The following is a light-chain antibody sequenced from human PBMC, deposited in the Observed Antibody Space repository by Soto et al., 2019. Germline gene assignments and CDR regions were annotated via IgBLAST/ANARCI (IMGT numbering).Light chain of an antibody. CDR1: QSVSSY. Sequence: EIVLTQSPGTLSLSPGERATLSCRASQSVSSYLAWYQQKPGQAPRLLIYGASSRATGIPDRFSGSGSGTDFTLTINRLEPEDFAVYYCQQYGSLPRTFGQGTKVEIK. CDR2: GAS. V-gene: IGKV3-20*01. CDR3: QQYGSLPRT. J-gene: IGKJ1*01.